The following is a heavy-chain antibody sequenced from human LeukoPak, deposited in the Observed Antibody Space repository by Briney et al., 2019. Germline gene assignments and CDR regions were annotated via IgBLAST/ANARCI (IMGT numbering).Heavy chain of an antibody. CDR3: ARGSGYPARTLDY. J-gene: IGHJ4*02. CDR1: GGSFSGYY. D-gene: IGHD3-10*01. V-gene: IGHV4-34*01. CDR2: INHSGST. Sequence: SETLSLTCAVYGGSFSGYYWSWIRQPPGKGLEWIGEINHSGSTNYNPSLKSRVTISVDTSKNQFSLKPSSVTAADTAVYYCARGSGYPARTLDYWGQGTLVTVSS.